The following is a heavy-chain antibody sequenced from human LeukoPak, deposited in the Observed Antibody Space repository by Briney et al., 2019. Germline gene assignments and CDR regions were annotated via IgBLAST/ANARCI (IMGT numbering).Heavy chain of an antibody. CDR2: ISGSGGST. CDR3: AKETYYDSSGAPLFDY. Sequence: PGGSRRLSCAAPGFTFSNYAMSWVRQAPGKGPEWASAISGSGGSTYYPDSVKGRFTISRDNSKNTLYLQMHSLRAEDTAVYYCAKETYYDSSGAPLFDYWGQGTLVTVSS. CDR1: GFTFSNYA. D-gene: IGHD3-22*01. V-gene: IGHV3-23*01. J-gene: IGHJ4*02.